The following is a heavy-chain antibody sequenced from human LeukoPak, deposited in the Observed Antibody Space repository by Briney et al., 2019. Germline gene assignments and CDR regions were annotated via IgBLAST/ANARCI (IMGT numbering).Heavy chain of an antibody. Sequence: GRRQRPCRAAAEFTVGTDWMSRVRQAPGKGLEWVANIKQDGSEKYYVDSVKGRFTISRDNAKNSLYLQMNSLRAEDTAVYYCARRSGYDYFDYWGQGTLVTVSS. J-gene: IGHJ4*02. CDR2: IKQDGSEK. D-gene: IGHD5-12*01. V-gene: IGHV3-7*04. CDR3: ARRSGYDYFDY. CDR1: EFTVGTDW.